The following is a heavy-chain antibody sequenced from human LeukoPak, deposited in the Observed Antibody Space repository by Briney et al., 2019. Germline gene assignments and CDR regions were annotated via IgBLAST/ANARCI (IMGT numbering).Heavy chain of an antibody. CDR2: MSPSSGNT. D-gene: IGHD6-13*01. CDR1: GYTFTSYD. V-gene: IGHV1-8*01. CDR3: ARGGGSTWTQRGYFQH. J-gene: IGHJ1*01. Sequence: GASVKVSCKASGYTFTSYDINWVRQATGQGLEWMGWMSPSSGNTGYAQKFQGRVTMTRNTSISTAYMELSSLRSEDTAVYYCARGGGSTWTQRGYFQHWGQGTLVTVSS.